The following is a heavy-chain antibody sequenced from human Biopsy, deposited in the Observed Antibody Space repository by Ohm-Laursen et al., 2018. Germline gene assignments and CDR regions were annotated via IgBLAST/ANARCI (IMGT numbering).Heavy chain of an antibody. J-gene: IGHJ4*02. CDR2: ITHDGSKT. Sequence: SLRLSCSATGFTFSDYAMHWARQAPGKGLEWVAIITHDGSKTYYADSVEGRFTISRDQFKSTVYLQLNSLRTEDTAIYYCTKERRGWYSERWGQGTLVTVSS. CDR3: TKERRGWYSER. V-gene: IGHV3-30*18. CDR1: GFTFSDYA. D-gene: IGHD6-19*01.